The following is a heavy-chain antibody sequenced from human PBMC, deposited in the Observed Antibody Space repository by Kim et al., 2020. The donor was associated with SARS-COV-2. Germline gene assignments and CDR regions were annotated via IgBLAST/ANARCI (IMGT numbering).Heavy chain of an antibody. J-gene: IGHJ4*02. CDR2: AFYTGGT. CDR3: AGVRRFTDSVDY. CDR1: GGSIALDNYY. D-gene: IGHD2-15*01. V-gene: IGHV4-39*07. Sequence: SETLSLTCTVSGGSIALDNYYWGWIRQPPGQGLEYIGSAFYTGGTYDTPSLRVRGGLSIDTPNNQFSLKLNSVTAADTAVYYCAGVRRFTDSVDYWGQGT.